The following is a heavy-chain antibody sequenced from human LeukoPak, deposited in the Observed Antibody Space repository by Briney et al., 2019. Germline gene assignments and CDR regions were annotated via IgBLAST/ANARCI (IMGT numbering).Heavy chain of an antibody. J-gene: IGHJ4*02. CDR2: IYPGDSDT. D-gene: IGHD1-26*01. V-gene: IGHV5-51*01. Sequence: GESLKISCKGSGYSFTSYWIGWVRHPPGKGRGWLGIIYPGDSDTRYSPSFQGQVTISADKSISTAYMQWSSPKASDTAMYYCARGSGSYHTAYMNWGQGSLVTVSS. CDR1: GYSFTSYW. CDR3: ARGSGSYHTAYMN.